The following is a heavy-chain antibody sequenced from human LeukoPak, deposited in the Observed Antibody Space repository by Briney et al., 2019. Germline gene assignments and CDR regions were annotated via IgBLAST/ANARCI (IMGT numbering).Heavy chain of an antibody. D-gene: IGHD1-26*01. V-gene: IGHV4-34*01. CDR1: GGSFSGYY. Sequence: SETLSLTCAVYGGSFSGYYWSWIRQPPGKGLEWIGEINRSGSTNYNPSLKSRVTISVDTSKNQFSLKLSSVTAADTAVYYCARGLRYRGFDYWGQGTLVTVSS. J-gene: IGHJ4*02. CDR3: ARGLRYRGFDY. CDR2: INRSGST.